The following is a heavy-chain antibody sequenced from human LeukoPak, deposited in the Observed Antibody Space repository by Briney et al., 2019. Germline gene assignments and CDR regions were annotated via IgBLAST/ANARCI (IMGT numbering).Heavy chain of an antibody. CDR3: AKAFGSSQHYYYYYMDV. Sequence: PGGSLRLSCAASGFTFSSYAMSWVRQAPGKGLEWVSAISGSGGSTYYADSVKGRFTISRDNSKNTLYLQMNSLRAEDTAVYYCAKAFGSSQHYYYYYMDVWGKGTTVTVSS. V-gene: IGHV3-23*01. CDR2: ISGSGGST. D-gene: IGHD6-6*01. CDR1: GFTFSSYA. J-gene: IGHJ6*03.